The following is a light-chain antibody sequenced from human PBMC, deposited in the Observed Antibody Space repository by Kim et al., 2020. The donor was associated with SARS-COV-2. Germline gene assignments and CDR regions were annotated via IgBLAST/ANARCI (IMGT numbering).Light chain of an antibody. V-gene: IGKV1-39*01. Sequence: ASVGDRDTITCRGSQSISNYLNWYQQKPGKAPKLLIYGAASLQSGVPSRFSGSGSGTDFTLTICSLQPEDFATYFCQQSYSTPITFGQRTRLEIK. CDR3: QQSYSTPIT. CDR2: GAA. CDR1: QSISNY. J-gene: IGKJ5*01.